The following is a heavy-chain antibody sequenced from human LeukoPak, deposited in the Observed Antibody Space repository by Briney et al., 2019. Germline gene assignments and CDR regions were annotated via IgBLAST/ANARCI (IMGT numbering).Heavy chain of an antibody. CDR2: ISGSGGGT. V-gene: IGHV3-23*01. CDR3: AKDTWQFAPDYYYYMDV. CDR1: GFTFSSYG. J-gene: IGHJ6*03. Sequence: HPGGTLRLSCAASGFTFSSYGMSWVRQAPGKGLEWVSAISGSGGGTYYADSVKGRFTISRDNSKNTLYLQMNSLRAEDTALYYCAKDTWQFAPDYYYYMDVWGKGTTVTVSS. D-gene: IGHD2-21*01.